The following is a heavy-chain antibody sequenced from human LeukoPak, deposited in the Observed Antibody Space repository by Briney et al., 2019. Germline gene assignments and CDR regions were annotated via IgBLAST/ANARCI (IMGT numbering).Heavy chain of an antibody. V-gene: IGHV3-7*01. Sequence: GGSLRLSCAASGFTFSSYWMSWVRQAPGKGLEWMANIKQDGSEKYYVDSVKGRFTISRDNAKNSLYLQMNSLRAEDTAVYYCARVSRYCSSTSCYGLGVMDVWGKGTTVTVSS. CDR2: IKQDGSEK. J-gene: IGHJ6*03. D-gene: IGHD2-2*01. CDR1: GFTFSSYW. CDR3: ARVSRYCSSTSCYGLGVMDV.